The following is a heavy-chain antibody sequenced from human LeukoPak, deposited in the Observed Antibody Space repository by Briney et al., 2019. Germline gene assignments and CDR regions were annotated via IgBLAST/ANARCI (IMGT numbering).Heavy chain of an antibody. CDR2: LIPFLGTT. CDR1: GGVFTTYA. V-gene: IGHV1-69*11. J-gene: IGHJ4*02. Sequence: GASVKVSCKASGGVFTTYAISWVRQAPGQGLEWMGSLIPFLGTTNYAQKFQGRVTITADEPTRTAYMELTYVRSDDTAVYYCTIIPNVILFTHYFEYWGQGTLVTVSS. CDR3: TIIPNVILFTHYFEY. D-gene: IGHD2-21*01.